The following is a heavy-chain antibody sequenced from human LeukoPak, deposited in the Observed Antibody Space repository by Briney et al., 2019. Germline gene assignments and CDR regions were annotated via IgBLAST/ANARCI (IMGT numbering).Heavy chain of an antibody. CDR2: IYPGDSDT. Sequence: GEFLKISCKGSGYSFTSYWIGRVRQMPGKGLEWMGIIYPGDSDTRYSPSFPGQGTIAADKSISTAYLQWSSLKASDTAMYYCARQGYRSSSGVYWGQRNLVTVSS. J-gene: IGHJ4*02. CDR3: ARQGYRSSSGVY. D-gene: IGHD6-6*01. V-gene: IGHV5-51*01. CDR1: GYSFTSYW.